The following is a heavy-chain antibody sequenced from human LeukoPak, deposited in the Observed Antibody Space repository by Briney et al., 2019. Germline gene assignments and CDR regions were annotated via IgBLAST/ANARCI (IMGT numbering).Heavy chain of an antibody. CDR2: INPSGGST. CDR1: GYTFTSYY. Sequence: GASVKVSCKASGYTFTSYYMHWVRQAPGQGLEWMGIINPSGGSTSYAQKFQGRVTMTRDTSTSTVYMELSSLRSDDTAVYYCARASWNDATFDYWGQGTLVTVSS. D-gene: IGHD1-1*01. V-gene: IGHV1-46*01. J-gene: IGHJ4*02. CDR3: ARASWNDATFDY.